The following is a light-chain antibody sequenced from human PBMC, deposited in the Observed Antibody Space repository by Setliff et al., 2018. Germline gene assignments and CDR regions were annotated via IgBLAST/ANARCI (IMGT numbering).Light chain of an antibody. CDR2: EVS. CDR3: SSYAGNYIYV. J-gene: IGLJ1*01. Sequence: QSALTQPPSASGSPGQSVAISCTGTSRDVGGFNFVSWYQQHPGKAPKLIIYEVSKRPSGVPDRFSGSKSGNTASLTVSGLQAEDEADYYCSSYAGNYIYVFGSGTKVTV. V-gene: IGLV2-8*01. CDR1: SRDVGGFNF.